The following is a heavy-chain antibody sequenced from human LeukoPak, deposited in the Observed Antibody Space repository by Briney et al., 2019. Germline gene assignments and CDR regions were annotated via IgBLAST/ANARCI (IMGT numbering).Heavy chain of an antibody. CDR2: ISSSSSTI. CDR1: GFTFSSYS. D-gene: IGHD5-24*01. J-gene: IGHJ3*02. CDR3: ARVRRLSGRDGYNLVDHDAFDI. Sequence: GVSLRLSCAASGFTFSSYSMNWVRQAPGKGLEWVSYISSSSSTIYYADSVKGRFTISRDNAKNSLYLQMNSPRDEDTAVYYCARVRRLSGRDGYNLVDHDAFDIWGQGTMVTVSS. V-gene: IGHV3-48*02.